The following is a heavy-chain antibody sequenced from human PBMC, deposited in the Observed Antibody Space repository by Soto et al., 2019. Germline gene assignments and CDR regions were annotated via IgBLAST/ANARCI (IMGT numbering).Heavy chain of an antibody. V-gene: IGHV4-34*01. CDR3: ARLRGYSSYYYYYYMDV. J-gene: IGHJ6*03. D-gene: IGHD5-18*01. Sequence: QVQLQQWGAGLLKPSETLSLTCAVYGGSFSGYYWSWIRQPPGKGLEWMGEINHSGSTNYNPSLKIRVTISVDTSKNQFSLKLSSVTAADTAVYYCARLRGYSSYYYYYYMDVWGKGTTVTVSS. CDR1: GGSFSGYY. CDR2: INHSGST.